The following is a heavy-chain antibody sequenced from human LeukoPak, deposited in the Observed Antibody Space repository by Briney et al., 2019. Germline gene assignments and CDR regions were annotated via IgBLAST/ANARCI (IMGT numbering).Heavy chain of an antibody. D-gene: IGHD2-15*01. V-gene: IGHV3-23*01. J-gene: IGHJ4*02. CDR1: GFTFINAW. CDR3: AKVPSFGGRVFDY. CDR2: ISGSGGST. Sequence: PGGSLRLSCAASGFTFINAWMAWVRQAPGRGLEWVSAISGSGGSTYYADSVKGRFTISRDNSKNTLYLQMNSLRAEDTAVYYCAKVPSFGGRVFDYWGQGTLVTVSS.